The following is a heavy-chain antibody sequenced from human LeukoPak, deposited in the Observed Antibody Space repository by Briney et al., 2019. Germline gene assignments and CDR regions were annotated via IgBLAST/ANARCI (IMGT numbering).Heavy chain of an antibody. J-gene: IGHJ4*02. V-gene: IGHV4-59*12. CDR3: ASSSSTRRGAFDY. D-gene: IGHD6-6*01. CDR2: IYHSGST. CDR1: GGSISSYY. Sequence: SETLSLTCTVSGGSISSYYWSWIQQPPGKDLEWIGYIYHSGSTYYNPSLKSRVTISVDRSKNQFSLRLSSVTAADTAVYYCASSSSTRRGAFDYWGQGTLVTVSS.